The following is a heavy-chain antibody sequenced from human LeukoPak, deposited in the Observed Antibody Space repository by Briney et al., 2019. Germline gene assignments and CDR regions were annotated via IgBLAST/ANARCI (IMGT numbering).Heavy chain of an antibody. D-gene: IGHD3-22*01. CDR1: GFTFSNAW. CDR3: TTDRSYYDSSGYQEYYFDY. CDR2: IKSKTDGGTT. J-gene: IGHJ4*02. V-gene: IGHV3-15*01. Sequence: PGGSLRLSCAASGFTFSNAWMSWVRQAPGKGLDCVGRIKSKTDGGTTDYAAPVKGRFTISRDDSKNTLYLQMNSLKTDDTAVYYCTTDRSYYDSSGYQEYYFDYWGQGTLVTVSS.